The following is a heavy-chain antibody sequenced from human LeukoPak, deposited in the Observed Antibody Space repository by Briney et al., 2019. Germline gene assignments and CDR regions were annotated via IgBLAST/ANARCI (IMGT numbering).Heavy chain of an antibody. D-gene: IGHD3-10*01. CDR2: IKANKDGGTT. J-gene: IGHJ4*02. Sequence: GGSLRLSGSASGFTFSDAWMTWVRQAPGKGLEWVGRIKANKDGGTTESAEPVKGRITISRDDSKNMVYLQMNGLNIEDTAVYYCATEYFGAFNFWGQGSLVTVSS. V-gene: IGHV3-15*01. CDR1: GFTFSDAW. CDR3: ATEYFGAFNF.